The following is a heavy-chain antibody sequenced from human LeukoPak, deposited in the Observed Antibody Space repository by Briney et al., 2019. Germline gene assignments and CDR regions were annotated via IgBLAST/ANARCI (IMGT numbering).Heavy chain of an antibody. D-gene: IGHD1-26*01. CDR3: ARTPGYSGSYYVDY. V-gene: IGHV4-61*05. CDR1: GGSISSSSYY. CDR2: IYYSGST. J-gene: IGHJ4*02. Sequence: SETLSLTCTVSGGSISSSSYYWGWIRQPPGKGLEWIGYIYYSGSTNYNPSLKSRVTISVDTSKNQFSLKLSSVTAADTAVYYCARTPGYSGSYYVDYWGQGTLVTVSS.